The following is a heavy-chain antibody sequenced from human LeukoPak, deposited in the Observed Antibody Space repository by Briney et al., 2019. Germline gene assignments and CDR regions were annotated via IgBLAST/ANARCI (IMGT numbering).Heavy chain of an antibody. CDR1: GFTFSKYW. Sequence: GGSLRLSCAASGFTFSKYWLHWLRQAPGKGLVWVSRINPDDKSASHADSVKGRFTIARDDARKTLYLQMNSLRAEDTAVYYCLTIVETTFDAFDIWGQGTMVTVSS. CDR2: INPDDKSA. J-gene: IGHJ3*02. V-gene: IGHV3-74*01. D-gene: IGHD2/OR15-2a*01. CDR3: LTIVETTFDAFDI.